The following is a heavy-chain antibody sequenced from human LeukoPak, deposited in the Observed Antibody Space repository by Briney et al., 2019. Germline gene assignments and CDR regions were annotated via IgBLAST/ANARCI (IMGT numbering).Heavy chain of an antibody. J-gene: IGHJ3*02. CDR2: INHSGST. D-gene: IGHD4-17*01. CDR1: GGSFSGYY. Sequence: SETLSLTCAVYGGSFSGYYWSWIRQPPGKGLGWIGEINHSGSTYYNPSLKSRVTISVDTSKNQFSLKLSSVTAADTAVYYCAKTVTVTTSAFDIWGQGTMVTVSS. V-gene: IGHV4-34*01. CDR3: AKTVTVTTSAFDI.